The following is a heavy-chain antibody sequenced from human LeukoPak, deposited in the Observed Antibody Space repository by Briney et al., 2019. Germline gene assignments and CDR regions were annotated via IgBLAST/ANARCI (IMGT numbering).Heavy chain of an antibody. V-gene: IGHV3-23*01. J-gene: IGHJ4*02. CDR1: GFPFSTND. CDR2: IGGSGGTT. Sequence: PGGSPRLSCAASGFPFSTNDMSWVRQAPGKGLEWVSAIGGSGGTTYEDSVKGRFTISRDNSKNTLYLQMNSLRAEDTAVYYCAKVKTHWYFDRWGQGTLVTVSS. CDR3: AKVKTHWYFDR. D-gene: IGHD1-1*01.